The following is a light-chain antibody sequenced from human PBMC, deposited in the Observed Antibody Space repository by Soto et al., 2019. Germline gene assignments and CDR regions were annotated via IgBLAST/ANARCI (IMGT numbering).Light chain of an antibody. Sequence: EIVLTQSPGTLSLSPGERATLSCRASQSVGSSDLAWYQQKPGQSPRLLIYGASSRATGIPDRFSGSGSGTDFTLTISSLEPEDFAVYYCQQFGRSSWTFGRGTKVEIK. CDR2: GAS. CDR1: QSVGSSD. V-gene: IGKV3-20*01. CDR3: QQFGRSSWT. J-gene: IGKJ1*01.